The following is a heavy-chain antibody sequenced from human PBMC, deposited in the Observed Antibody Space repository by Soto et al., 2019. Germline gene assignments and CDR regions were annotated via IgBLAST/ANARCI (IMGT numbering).Heavy chain of an antibody. Sequence: EVQLVESGGGLVQPGGSLRLSCAASGFTFSSYPMNWVRQAPGKGLQWVSYISSTSSTIYYADSVKGRFTISRDNAKNSLYLQMNSLRAEDTAVYYCASDWYSMDVWGKGTTVTVSS. V-gene: IGHV3-48*01. D-gene: IGHD2-21*01. J-gene: IGHJ6*03. CDR3: ASDWYSMDV. CDR2: ISSTSSTI. CDR1: GFTFSSYP.